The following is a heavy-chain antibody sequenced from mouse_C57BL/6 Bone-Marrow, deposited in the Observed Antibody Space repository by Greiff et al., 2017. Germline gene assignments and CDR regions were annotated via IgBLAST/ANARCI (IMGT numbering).Heavy chain of an antibody. V-gene: IGHV1-15*01. CDR3: TRGSTTVVAGDD. D-gene: IGHD1-1*01. J-gene: IGHJ2*01. CDR2: IDPETGGT. CDR1: GYTFTDYE. Sequence: VQGVESGAELARPGASVTLSCKASGYTFTDYEMHWVKQTPVHGLEWIGAIDPETGGTAYNQKFKGKAILTAAKSSITAYMVHRSLTAKDAAVYYCTRGSTTVVAGDDWGQGTTLTVSS.